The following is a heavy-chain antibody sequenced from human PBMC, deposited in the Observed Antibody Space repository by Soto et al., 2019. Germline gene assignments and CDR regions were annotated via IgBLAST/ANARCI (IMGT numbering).Heavy chain of an antibody. CDR2: IYYSGST. J-gene: IGHJ4*02. CDR3: ASLRFLEWSFDY. Sequence: PSETLSLTCTVSGCSISSYYWNWIRQPPGKGLEGIGYIYYSGSTNYNPSLKSRVTISVDTSKNQFSLKLSSVTAADTAVYYCASLRFLEWSFDYWGQGTLVTV. V-gene: IGHV4-59*01. CDR1: GCSISSYY. D-gene: IGHD3-3*01.